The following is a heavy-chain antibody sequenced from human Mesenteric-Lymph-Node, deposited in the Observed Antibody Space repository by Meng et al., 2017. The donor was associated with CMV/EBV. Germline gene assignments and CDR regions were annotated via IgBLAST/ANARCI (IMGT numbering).Heavy chain of an antibody. CDR1: GFTFSSFA. J-gene: IGHJ4*02. CDR3: ARDRKYYFDS. CDR2: ISSDAINT. V-gene: IGHV3-30*04. Sequence: LYCEVSGFTFSSFAMHWVRQAPGKGLEWVAFISSDAINTYYADSVKVRFTISRDNSKNTVYLQMNNLRAEDTAVYYCARDRKYYFDSWGQGTLVTVSS.